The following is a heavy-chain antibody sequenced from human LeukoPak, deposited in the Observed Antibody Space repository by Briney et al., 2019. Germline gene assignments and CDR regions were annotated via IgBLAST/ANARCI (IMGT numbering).Heavy chain of an antibody. CDR2: ISSRSSTI. Sequence: PGGSLRLSCAASGSTFSTYSMNWVRQAPGKGLEWVSYISSRSSTIYYADSVKGRFTISRDNAKNSLYLQMNSLRDEDTAVCYCARGAIAGRGDNWFWFDPWGQGTLVTVSS. CDR1: GSTFSTYS. J-gene: IGHJ5*02. CDR3: ARGAIAGRGDNWFWFDP. D-gene: IGHD1-1*01. V-gene: IGHV3-48*02.